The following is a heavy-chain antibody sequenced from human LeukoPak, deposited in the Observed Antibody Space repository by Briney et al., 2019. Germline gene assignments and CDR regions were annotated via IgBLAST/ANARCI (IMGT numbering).Heavy chain of an antibody. CDR3: ARERKSNYYLDV. V-gene: IGHV3-48*03. CDR1: GFTFSDYE. J-gene: IGHJ6*03. Sequence: GSLRLSCAASGFTFSDYEMNWVRQAPGKGLEWLSHISVSGTTIHYADSVKGRFTISRDNAKNSLYLQMNSLRAEDTAVYYCARERKSNYYLDVWGKGTTVTVSS. CDR2: ISVSGTTI.